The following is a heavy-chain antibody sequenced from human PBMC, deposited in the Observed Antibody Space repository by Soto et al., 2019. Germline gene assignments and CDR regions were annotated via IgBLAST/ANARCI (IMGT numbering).Heavy chain of an antibody. Sequence: GGSLRLSCAASGFTFSSYSRNWVRQAPGKGLEWVSSISSSSSYIYYAVSVKSRITINPDTSKNQFSLQLNSVTPEDTAVYYCAGAADLNFDYWGQGTLVTVSS. J-gene: IGHJ4*02. CDR3: AGAADLNFDY. V-gene: IGHV3-21*01. CDR1: GFTFSSYS. D-gene: IGHD6-13*01. CDR2: ISSSSSYI.